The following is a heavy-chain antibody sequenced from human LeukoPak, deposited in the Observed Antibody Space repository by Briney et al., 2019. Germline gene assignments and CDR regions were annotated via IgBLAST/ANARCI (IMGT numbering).Heavy chain of an antibody. Sequence: GGSLRLSCAASGFTFSNYIMHWVRQAPGKGLEWVSSISRSGSTKYYADSVKGRFTISRDNSKNTLYLQMNSLRAEDTAVYYCAGSPGRYYYDSSGYFQGWGQGTLVTVSS. CDR2: ISRSGSTK. CDR3: AGSPGRYYYDSSGYFQG. J-gene: IGHJ4*02. D-gene: IGHD3-22*01. V-gene: IGHV3-48*01. CDR1: GFTFSNYI.